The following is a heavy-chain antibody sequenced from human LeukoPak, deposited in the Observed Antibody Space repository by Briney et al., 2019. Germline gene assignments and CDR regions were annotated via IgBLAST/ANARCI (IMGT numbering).Heavy chain of an antibody. CDR2: INPNSGGT. CDR1: GYTFTGYY. V-gene: IGHV1-2*02. D-gene: IGHD2-15*01. Sequence: ASVKVSCKASGYTFTGYYIHWVRQAPGQGLEWMGWINPNSGGTNYAQKFQGRVTMTRDTSISTAYMELSRLRSDDTAVYYCARDCSGGSCIDYWGQGTLVTVSS. CDR3: ARDCSGGSCIDY. J-gene: IGHJ4*02.